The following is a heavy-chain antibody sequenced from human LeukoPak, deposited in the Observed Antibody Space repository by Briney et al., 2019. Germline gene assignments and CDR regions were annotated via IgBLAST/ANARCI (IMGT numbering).Heavy chain of an antibody. CDR1: GFTFSSYA. J-gene: IGHJ4*02. CDR3: AKGTRYSSTHFDY. CDR2: ISGSGGST. Sequence: PGGSLRLSCAASGFTFSSYAMSWVRQAPGKGLEWVSAISGSGGSTYYADSVKGRFTISRDNSKNTLCLQMNSLRAEDTAVYYCAKGTRYSSTHFDYWGQGTLVTVSS. D-gene: IGHD6-13*01. V-gene: IGHV3-23*01.